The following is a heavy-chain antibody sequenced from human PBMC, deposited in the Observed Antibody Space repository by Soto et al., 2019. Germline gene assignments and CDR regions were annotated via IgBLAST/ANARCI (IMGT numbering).Heavy chain of an antibody. V-gene: IGHV5-51*01. CDR3: AMPGRSHSYYYGMDV. J-gene: IGHJ6*02. D-gene: IGHD2-15*01. CDR1: GYSFTSYW. Sequence: PGESLKISCKGSGYSFTSYWIGWVRQMPGKGLEWMGIIYPGDSDTRYSPSFQGQVTISADKSISTAYLQWSSLKASDTAMYYCAMPGRSHSYYYGMDVWGQGTTVTAP. CDR2: IYPGDSDT.